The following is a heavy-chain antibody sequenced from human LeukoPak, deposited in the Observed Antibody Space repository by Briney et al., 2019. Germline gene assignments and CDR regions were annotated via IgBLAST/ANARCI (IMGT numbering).Heavy chain of an antibody. CDR3: ARDRYPKIVGATFVY. J-gene: IGHJ4*02. D-gene: IGHD1-26*01. V-gene: IGHV1-18*01. CDR1: GYTFTSYG. Sequence: ASVKVSCKASGYTFTSYGISWVRQAPGQGLEWMGWISAYNGNTNYAQKLQGRVTMTTDTSTSTAYMELRSLRSDDTAVYYCARDRYPKIVGATFVYWGQGTLVTVSS. CDR2: ISAYNGNT.